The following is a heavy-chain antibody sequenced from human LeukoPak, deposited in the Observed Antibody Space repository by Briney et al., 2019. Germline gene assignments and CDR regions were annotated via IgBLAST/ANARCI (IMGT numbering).Heavy chain of an antibody. CDR3: TRGRSSITMIVVANICRYYFDY. V-gene: IGHV4-30-4*01. CDR2: IYYCGST. Sequence: SVTVSLLCTVSGGSNSSGDYYWSWIRQPPGKGLEWIGYIYYCGSTYYNPSLKSRVTISVDTSKNQFSLKQSSVTAADTAVYYCTRGRSSITMIVVANICRYYFDYWGQGTLVTDSS. D-gene: IGHD3-22*01. CDR1: GGSNSSGDYY. J-gene: IGHJ4*02.